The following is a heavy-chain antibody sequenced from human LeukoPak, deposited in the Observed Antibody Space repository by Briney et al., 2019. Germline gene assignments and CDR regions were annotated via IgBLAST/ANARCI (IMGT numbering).Heavy chain of an antibody. V-gene: IGHV4-39*01. CDR3: ARHRYCNSSSCYAFDY. Sequence: SETLSLTCSVSGASITSSSFYWGWLRQPPGKGLEWIGSIYYTGSADYNPSLKSRVTISVDTSKNQFSLKLTSVTAADAAVYYCARHRYCNSSSCYAFDYWGQGTLVTVSS. CDR1: GASITSSSFY. J-gene: IGHJ4*02. CDR2: IYYTGSA. D-gene: IGHD2-2*01.